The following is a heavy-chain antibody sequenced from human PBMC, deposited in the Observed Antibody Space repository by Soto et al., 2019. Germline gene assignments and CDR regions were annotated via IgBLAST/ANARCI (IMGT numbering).Heavy chain of an antibody. D-gene: IGHD2-8*01. CDR3: VRVPRHNNGLEY. CDR2: IHNSGSV. J-gene: IGHJ4*02. V-gene: IGHV4-31*11. Sequence: PSETLSLTCAVSGASISTGSFYWSWVRQHPGKGLEWMGYIHNSGSVYYNLSLKSRLFISMDMSQDQFTPQLSSVTAADTAVYFCVRVPRHNNGLEYWGQGTLVTVSS. CDR1: GASISTGSFY.